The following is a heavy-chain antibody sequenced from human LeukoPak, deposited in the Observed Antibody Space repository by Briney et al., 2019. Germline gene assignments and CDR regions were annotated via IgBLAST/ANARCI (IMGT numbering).Heavy chain of an antibody. V-gene: IGHV1-18*01. D-gene: IGHD2-15*01. Sequence: GASVKVSCKXSGYTFTTYGVNWVRQSPGQGLEWMGWISPYNGNTNYAQKLQGRVTMTTDTSTSTAYMELRSLRSDDTAVYYCARDGGYCSVTNCYSAWFDPWGQGTLVTVSS. CDR2: ISPYNGNT. J-gene: IGHJ5*02. CDR1: GYTFTTYG. CDR3: ARDGGYCSVTNCYSAWFDP.